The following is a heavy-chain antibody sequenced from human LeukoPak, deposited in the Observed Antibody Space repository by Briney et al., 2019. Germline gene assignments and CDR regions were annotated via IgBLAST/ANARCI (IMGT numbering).Heavy chain of an antibody. CDR1: GYTFAGYY. J-gene: IGHJ6*02. CDR2: INPNSGGT. V-gene: IGHV1-2*02. D-gene: IGHD1/OR15-1a*01. Sequence: GASVKVSCKASGYTFAGYYMHWVRQAPGQGLEWMGWINPNSGGTNYAQKFQGRVTMTRDTSISTAYMELSSLRSEDTAVYYCARGLNNWNTPYSYYGMDVWGQGTTVTVSS. CDR3: ARGLNNWNTPYSYYGMDV.